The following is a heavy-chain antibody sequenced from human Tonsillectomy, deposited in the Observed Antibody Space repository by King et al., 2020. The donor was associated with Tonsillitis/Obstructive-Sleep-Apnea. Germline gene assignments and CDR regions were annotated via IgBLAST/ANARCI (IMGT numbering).Heavy chain of an antibody. V-gene: IGHV1-2*02. CDR3: VKEGAPRVVLRANWFDS. D-gene: IGHD2-15*01. J-gene: IGHJ5*01. Sequence: QLVQSGAEVRQPGASVKVSCKASGYTFTAYYLHWVRQAPGQGPEWMGWINPNFDEKNYAQKFQGRVTMTRETNIRTVYMELRGLRFDDTAVYYCVKEGAPRVVLRANWFDSWGQGTLVSVSS. CDR1: GYTFTAYY. CDR2: INPNFDEK.